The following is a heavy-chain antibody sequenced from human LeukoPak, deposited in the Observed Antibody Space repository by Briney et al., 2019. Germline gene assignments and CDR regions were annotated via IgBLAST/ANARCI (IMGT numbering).Heavy chain of an antibody. CDR3: ARDPPLGYCSSSSCPHLDY. V-gene: IGHV3-21*01. Sequence: PGGSLTLSCAASGFTLSNYEMNWVRPPAGKGLEWVSSISSSSSFIYYADSVKGRFTISRDNVKNSLYLQMNSLRAEDTAVYYCARDPPLGYCSSSSCPHLDYWGQGTLVTVSS. CDR2: ISSSSSFI. J-gene: IGHJ4*02. CDR1: GFTLSNYE. D-gene: IGHD2-2*01.